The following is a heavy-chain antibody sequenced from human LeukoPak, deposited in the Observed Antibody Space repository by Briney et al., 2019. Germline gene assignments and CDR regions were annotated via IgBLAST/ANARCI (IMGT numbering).Heavy chain of an antibody. CDR1: GGSISSYY. D-gene: IGHD3-22*01. CDR2: IYYSGST. Sequence: SETLSLTCTVSGGSISSYYWSWIRQPPGKGLEWIGYIYYSGSTNYNPSLKSRVTISVDTSKNQFSLKLSSVTAADTAVYYCARSYYYDSSGYFSYYYYYYMDVWGKGTTVTVSS. CDR3: ARSYYYDSSGYFSYYYYYYMDV. J-gene: IGHJ6*03. V-gene: IGHV4-59*01.